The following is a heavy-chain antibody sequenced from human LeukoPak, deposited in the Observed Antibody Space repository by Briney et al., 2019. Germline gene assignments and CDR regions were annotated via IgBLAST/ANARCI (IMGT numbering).Heavy chain of an antibody. CDR2: IIPILGIA. CDR3: ARVEYSSSSGRGHFDY. J-gene: IGHJ4*02. CDR1: GGTFSSYA. D-gene: IGHD6-6*01. V-gene: IGHV1-69*04. Sequence: SVKVSCKASGGTFSSYAISWVRQAPGQGLEWMGRIIPILGIANYAQKFQGRVTITADKSTSTAYLELSSLRSEDTAVYYCARVEYSSSSGRGHFDYWGQGTLVTVSS.